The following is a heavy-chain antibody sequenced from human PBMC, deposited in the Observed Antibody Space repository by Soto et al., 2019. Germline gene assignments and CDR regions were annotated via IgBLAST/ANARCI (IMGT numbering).Heavy chain of an antibody. CDR1: GGSISSGDYY. CDR2: IYYSGST. CDR3: ARGKEWLVLFDY. J-gene: IGHJ4*02. Sequence: PSETLSLTCAVSGGSISSGDYYWSWIRQPPGKGLEWIGYIYYSGSTYYNPSLKSRVTISVDTSKNQFSLKLSSVTAADTAVYYCARGKEWLVLFDYWGQGTLVTVSS. D-gene: IGHD6-19*01. V-gene: IGHV4-30-4*01.